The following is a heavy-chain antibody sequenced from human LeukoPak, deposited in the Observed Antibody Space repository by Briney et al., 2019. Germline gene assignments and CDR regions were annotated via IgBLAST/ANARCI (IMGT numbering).Heavy chain of an antibody. V-gene: IGHV4-59*12. CDR3: ASQRTTVTTRGMNWFDP. D-gene: IGHD4-17*01. J-gene: IGHJ5*02. Sequence: SETLSLTCTVSGGSISSYYWSWIRQPPGKGLEWIGYIYYSGSTNYNPSLKSRVTISVDTSKNQFSLKLSSVTAADTAVYYCASQRTTVTTRGMNWFDPWGQGTLVTVSS. CDR2: IYYSGST. CDR1: GGSISSYY.